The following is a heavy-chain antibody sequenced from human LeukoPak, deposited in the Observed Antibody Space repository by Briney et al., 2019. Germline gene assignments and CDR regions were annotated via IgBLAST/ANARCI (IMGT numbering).Heavy chain of an antibody. D-gene: IGHD4-17*01. CDR1: GFTFSGSA. CDR2: IRSKANSYAT. V-gene: IGHV3-73*01. CDR3: TRQARSYFYGDDWYFDL. Sequence: GGSLRLSCAASGFTFSGSAMHWVRQASGKGLERVGRIRSKANSYATAYAASVKGRFTISRDDSKNTAYLQMNSLKTEDTAVYYCTRQARSYFYGDDWYFDLRGRGTLVTVSS. J-gene: IGHJ2*01.